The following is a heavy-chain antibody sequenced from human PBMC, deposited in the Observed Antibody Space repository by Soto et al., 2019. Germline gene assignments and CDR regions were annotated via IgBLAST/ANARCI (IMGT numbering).Heavy chain of an antibody. CDR2: IWYDGSNK. V-gene: IGHV3-33*01. D-gene: IGHD2-15*01. J-gene: IGHJ4*02. Sequence: GGSLRLSCAASGFTFSSYGMHWVRQAPGKGLEWVAVIWYDGSNKYYADSVKGRFTISRDNSKNTLYLQMNSLRAEDTAVYYCARAGVVVVAAIYYWGQGTLVTVSS. CDR3: ARAGVVVVAAIYY. CDR1: GFTFSSYG.